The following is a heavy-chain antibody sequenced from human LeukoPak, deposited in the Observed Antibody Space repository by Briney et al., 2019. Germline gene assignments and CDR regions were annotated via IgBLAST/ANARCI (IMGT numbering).Heavy chain of an antibody. CDR2: ISYDGDNK. CDR3: ARDRVGAAGLDY. J-gene: IGHJ4*02. Sequence: GRSLRLSCAASGFTFTNFAMHWVRQAPGKGLEWVAIISYDGDNKYYADSVKGRFTISRDNSKSTLYLQMNSLRTEDTAVYYCARDRVGAAGLDYWGQGTLVTVSS. CDR1: GFTFTNFA. D-gene: IGHD6-13*01. V-gene: IGHV3-30*04.